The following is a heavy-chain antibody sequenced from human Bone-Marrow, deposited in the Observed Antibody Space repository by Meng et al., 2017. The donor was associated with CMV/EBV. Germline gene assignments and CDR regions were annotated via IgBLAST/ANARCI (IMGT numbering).Heavy chain of an antibody. J-gene: IGHJ3*02. CDR1: GFTFSSYG. Sequence: GGSLRLSCAASGFTFSSYGMHWVRQAPGKGLEWVSSISSSSSYIYYADSVKGRFTISRDNAKNSLYLQMNSLRAEDTAVYYCARDLSRVPAVLDAFDIWGQGTMVTVSS. CDR2: ISSSSSYI. D-gene: IGHD2-2*01. V-gene: IGHV3-21*01. CDR3: ARDLSRVPAVLDAFDI.